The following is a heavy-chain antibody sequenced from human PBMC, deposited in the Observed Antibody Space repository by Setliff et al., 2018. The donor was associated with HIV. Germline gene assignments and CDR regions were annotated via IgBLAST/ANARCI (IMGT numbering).Heavy chain of an antibody. CDR3: VRHNPTVVTDGYDI. J-gene: IGHJ3*02. V-gene: IGHV4-39*01. D-gene: IGHD2-21*02. CDR1: GGSTTSSTYY. CDR2: VSYTGRA. Sequence: SETLSLTCTVSGGSTTSSTYYWGWIRQPPGRGLEWIGSVSYTGRAYYNPSLKSRVTISIDTSRNQFSLNLSSVTAADTAVYYCVRHNPTVVTDGYDIWDQGTKVTVSS.